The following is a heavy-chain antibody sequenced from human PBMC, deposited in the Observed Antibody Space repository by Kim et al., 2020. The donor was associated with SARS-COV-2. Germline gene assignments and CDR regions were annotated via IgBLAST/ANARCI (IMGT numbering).Heavy chain of an antibody. J-gene: IGHJ6*02. Sequence: SETLSLTCTVSGYSISSGYYWGWIRQPPGKGLEWIGSIYHSGSTYYNPSLKSRVTISVDTSKNQFSLKLSSVTAADTAVYYCARDDLELQVGYYGMDVWGQGTTVTVSS. D-gene: IGHD1-7*01. CDR3: ARDDLELQVGYYGMDV. CDR2: IYHSGST. V-gene: IGHV4-38-2*02. CDR1: GYSISSGYY.